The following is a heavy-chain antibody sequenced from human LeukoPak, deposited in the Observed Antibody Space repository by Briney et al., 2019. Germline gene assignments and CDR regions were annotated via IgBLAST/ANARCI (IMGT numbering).Heavy chain of an antibody. CDR3: ARGSMTADY. V-gene: IGHV3-21*01. Sequence: KAGGSLRLSCAASGSTFRTYTMNWVRQAPGKGLEWISSISSSSTYIYYADSMKGRFTISRDNAKSSLYLQMNSLRAEDTAVYYCARGSMTADYWGQGTLVTVYS. CDR2: ISSSSTYI. CDR1: GSTFRTYT. D-gene: IGHD2/OR15-2a*01. J-gene: IGHJ4*02.